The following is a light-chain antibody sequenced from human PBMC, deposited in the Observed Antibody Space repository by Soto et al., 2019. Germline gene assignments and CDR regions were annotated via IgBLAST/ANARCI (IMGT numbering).Light chain of an antibody. CDR2: SNH. V-gene: IGLV1-44*01. CDR3: AECDDSRSAWV. CDR1: NSNIGGNT. Sequence: QSVVTQPPSASGTPGQRVTISCSGSNSNIGGNTVIWHQQLPGTAPKLLIYSNHKRPSGVPDRHSGAKTGNSASLDISGLQSEDEADYYCAECDDSRSAWVFGGGTKLTVL. J-gene: IGLJ3*02.